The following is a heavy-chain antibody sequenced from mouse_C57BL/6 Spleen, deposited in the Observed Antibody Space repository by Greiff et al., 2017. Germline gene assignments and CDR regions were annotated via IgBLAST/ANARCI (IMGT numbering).Heavy chain of an antibody. CDR2: INPNNGGT. D-gene: IGHD1-1*02. J-gene: IGHJ1*03. CDR3: ARGGFNWYFDV. CDR1: GYTFTDYN. Sequence: EVQLQQSGPELVKPGASVKIPCKASGYTFTDYNMDWVKQSHGKSLEWIGDINPNNGGTIYNQKFKGKATLTVDKSSSTAYMELLSLTSEDTAVYYCARGGFNWYFDVWGTGTTVTVSS. V-gene: IGHV1-18*01.